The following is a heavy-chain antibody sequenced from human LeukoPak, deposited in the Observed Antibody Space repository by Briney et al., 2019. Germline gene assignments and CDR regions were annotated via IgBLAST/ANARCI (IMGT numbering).Heavy chain of an antibody. CDR3: ARRRTYSSSWWAFDI. CDR2: INHSGST. D-gene: IGHD6-13*01. J-gene: IGHJ3*02. Sequence: SETLSLTCAVYGGSFSGYYWSWIRQPPGKGLEWIGEINHSGSTNYNPSLKSRVTISVDTSKNQFSPKLSSVTAADTAVYYCARRRTYSSSWWAFDIWGQGTMVTVSS. V-gene: IGHV4-34*01. CDR1: GGSFSGYY.